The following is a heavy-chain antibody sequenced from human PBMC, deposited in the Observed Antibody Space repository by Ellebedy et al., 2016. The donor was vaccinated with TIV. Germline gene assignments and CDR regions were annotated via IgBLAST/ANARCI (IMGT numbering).Heavy chain of an antibody. CDR3: ARDFGGYCSPTTCSAAADAFDI. CDR1: GFTVSSNY. J-gene: IGHJ3*02. Sequence: PGGSLRLSCAASGFTVSSNYMSWVRQAPGKGLEWVSVIYSGGRTYYADSVKGRFTISRDNSKNTLYLQMNSLRAEDTAVYYCARDFGGYCSPTTCSAAADAFDIWGQGTMVTVSS. CDR2: IYSGGRT. D-gene: IGHD2-2*01. V-gene: IGHV3-53*01.